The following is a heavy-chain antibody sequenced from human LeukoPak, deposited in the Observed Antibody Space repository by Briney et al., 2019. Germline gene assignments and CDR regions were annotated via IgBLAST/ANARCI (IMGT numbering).Heavy chain of an antibody. D-gene: IGHD1-26*01. J-gene: IGHJ3*02. V-gene: IGHV3-9*03. CDR1: GLTFDDYA. Sequence: PGGSLRLSCAASGLTFDDYAMHWVRQAPGKGLEWVSGISWNSGSIGYADSVKGRFTISRDNAKNSLYLQMNSLRAEDMALYYCAKDIAVAGATFSGSAAFDIWGQGTMVTVSS. CDR3: AKDIAVAGATFSGSAAFDI. CDR2: ISWNSGSI.